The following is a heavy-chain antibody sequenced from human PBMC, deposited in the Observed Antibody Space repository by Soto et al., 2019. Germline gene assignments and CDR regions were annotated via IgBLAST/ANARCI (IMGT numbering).Heavy chain of an antibody. Sequence: SVKVSCKASGGTFSSYAISWVRQAPGQGLEWMGGIIPIFGTANYAQKFQGRVTITADKSTSTAYMELSSLRSEDTAVYYCASKVGDGYNWWGYYYYGMDVWGQGTTVTVSS. CDR2: IIPIFGTA. CDR3: ASKVGDGYNWWGYYYYGMDV. D-gene: IGHD5-12*01. CDR1: GGTFSSYA. J-gene: IGHJ6*02. V-gene: IGHV1-69*06.